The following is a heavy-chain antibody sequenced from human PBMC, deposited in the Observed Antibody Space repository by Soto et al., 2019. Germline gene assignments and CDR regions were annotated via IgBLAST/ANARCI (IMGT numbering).Heavy chain of an antibody. CDR3: TGWAIGGDHDN. J-gene: IGHJ3*02. Sequence: ASETLSLTCTVSGGSISSGDYYWSWIRHLPGEGLEWIGYIYYRGITYYRPSIKGRLTVAEDTSKNQFSLKLSSVTAADTAMYYCTGWAIGGDHDNWGEGTMVTVSS. V-gene: IGHV4-31*03. D-gene: IGHD2-21*01. CDR1: GGSISSGDYY. CDR2: IYYRGIT.